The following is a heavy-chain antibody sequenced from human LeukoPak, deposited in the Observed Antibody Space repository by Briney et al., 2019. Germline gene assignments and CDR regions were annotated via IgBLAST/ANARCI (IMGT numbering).Heavy chain of an antibody. D-gene: IGHD2-21*02. CDR1: GGSIINNHYY. Sequence: SETLSLTCTASGGSIINNHYYWGWIRQPPGKGLEWIGTVFHGGSTYYNPSLESRVTISVDTANNQFSLNLRSVTAADTALYYCARHVPSGLRVVVVTSDWYFDLWGRGTLVTVSS. CDR3: ARHVPSGLRVVVVTSDWYFDL. CDR2: VFHGGST. J-gene: IGHJ2*01. V-gene: IGHV4-39*01.